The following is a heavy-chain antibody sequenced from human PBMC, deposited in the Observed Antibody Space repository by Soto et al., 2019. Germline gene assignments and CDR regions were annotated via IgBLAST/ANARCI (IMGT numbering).Heavy chain of an antibody. CDR1: GGTFSSYA. CDR2: IIPIFGTA. J-gene: IGHJ6*02. V-gene: IGHV1-69*13. D-gene: IGHD5-12*01. Sequence: ASVKVSCKASGGTFSSYAISWVRQAPGQGLEWMGGIIPIFGTANYAQKFQGRVTITADESTSTDYMELSSLRSEDTAVYYCARDGPIVATIGGVYYYYYGMDVWGQGTTVTVSS. CDR3: ARDGPIVATIGGVYYYYYGMDV.